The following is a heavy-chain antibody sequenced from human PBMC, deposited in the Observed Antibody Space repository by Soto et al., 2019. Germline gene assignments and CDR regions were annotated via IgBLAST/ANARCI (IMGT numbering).Heavy chain of an antibody. Sequence: ASVKVSCKASGYTFTSYAWHWARQAPGQRLEWMRWINAGNGNTKYSQKFQGRVTITKDTSATTAYMELSSLRSEDTAVYYCARDLGRWPDYWRQGTLDPVSS. J-gene: IGHJ4*02. CDR2: INAGNGNT. V-gene: IGHV1-3*01. CDR3: ARDLGRWPDY. CDR1: GYTFTSYA. D-gene: IGHD4-17*01.